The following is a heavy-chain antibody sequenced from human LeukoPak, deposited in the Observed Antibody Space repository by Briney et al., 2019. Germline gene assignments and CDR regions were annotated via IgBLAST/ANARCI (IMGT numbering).Heavy chain of an antibody. J-gene: IGHJ4*02. Sequence: ASVKVSCKASGYTFTSYDINWVRQATGQGLEWMGWMNPNSGNTGYAQKFQGRVTMTRNTSISTAYMELSSLRSEDTAVYYCHLKRAGLARFDYWGQGTLVTVSS. CDR1: GYTFTSYD. D-gene: IGHD6-19*01. CDR2: MNPNSGNT. V-gene: IGHV1-8*01. CDR3: HLKRAGLARFDY.